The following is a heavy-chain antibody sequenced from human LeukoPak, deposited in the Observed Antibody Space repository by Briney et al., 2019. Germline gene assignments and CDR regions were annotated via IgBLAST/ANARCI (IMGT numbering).Heavy chain of an antibody. J-gene: IGHJ4*02. Sequence: PSETLSLTCTVSGGSISSSSYYCGWIRQPPGKGLEWIGSVSNSGSKHYNPSLKSRVTIFEDTSKNQFSLKLSSVTAADTAVYYCARLRYDILTGCFDYWGQGTLVTVSS. CDR3: ARLRYDILTGCFDY. V-gene: IGHV4-39*01. CDR1: GGSISSSSYY. CDR2: VSNSGSK. D-gene: IGHD3-9*01.